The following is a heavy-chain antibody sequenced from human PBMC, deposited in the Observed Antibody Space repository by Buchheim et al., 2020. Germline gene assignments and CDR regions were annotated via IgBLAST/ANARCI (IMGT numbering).Heavy chain of an antibody. CDR1: GGSISSYY. V-gene: IGHV4-59*01. CDR3: ARGPYYHEGGGYYPPWYFDL. Sequence: QVQLQESGPGLAKPSETLSLTCNVSGGSISSYYWSWIRQPPGKALELIGYINYSGRTNYNPSLKSRVTISVDTYKKHFSLNLTSLTAADTAVDYCARGPYYHEGGGYYPPWYFDLWGRGTL. CDR2: INYSGRT. D-gene: IGHD3-22*01. J-gene: IGHJ2*01.